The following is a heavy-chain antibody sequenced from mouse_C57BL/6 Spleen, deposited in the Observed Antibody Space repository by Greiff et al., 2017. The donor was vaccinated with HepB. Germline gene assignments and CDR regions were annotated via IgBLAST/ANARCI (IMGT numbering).Heavy chain of an antibody. Sequence: VQLQQPGAELVRPGTSVKLSCKASGYTFTSYWMHWVKQRPGQGLEWIGVIDPSDSYTNYNQKFKGKATLTVDTSSSTAYMQLSSLTSEDSAVYYCARSPTTVVAYYYAMDDWGQGTTLTVSS. CDR2: IDPSDSYT. J-gene: IGHJ2*01. CDR3: ARSPTTVVAYYYAMDD. D-gene: IGHD1-1*01. CDR1: GYTFTSYW. V-gene: IGHV1-59*01.